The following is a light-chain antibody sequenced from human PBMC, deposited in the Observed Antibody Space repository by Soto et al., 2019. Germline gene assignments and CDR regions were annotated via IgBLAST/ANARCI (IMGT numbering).Light chain of an antibody. CDR3: SSYTSSSIRYV. Sequence: QSALAQPASVSGSPGQSITISCTGTSSDVGGYNYVSWYQQHPGKAPKPMIYEVSNRPSGVSNRFSGSKSGNTASLTISGLQAEDEADYYCSSYTSSSIRYVFGTGTKVTV. CDR1: SSDVGGYNY. J-gene: IGLJ1*01. CDR2: EVS. V-gene: IGLV2-14*01.